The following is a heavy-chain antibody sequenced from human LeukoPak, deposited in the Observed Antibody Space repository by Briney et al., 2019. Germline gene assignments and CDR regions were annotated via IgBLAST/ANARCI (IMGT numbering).Heavy chain of an antibody. D-gene: IGHD5-12*01. J-gene: IGHJ6*03. CDR3: ARAGIRISGYDSFYYYYMDV. V-gene: IGHV4-38-2*02. CDR2: ISHSGST. CDR1: GYSISSGYY. Sequence: SETLSLTCTVSGYSISSGYYWGWIRQPPGKGLKWIGSISHSGSTYYNPSLKSRVTISVETSKNQFSLKLSSVTAADTAVYYCARAGIRISGYDSFYYYYMDVWGKGTTVTISS.